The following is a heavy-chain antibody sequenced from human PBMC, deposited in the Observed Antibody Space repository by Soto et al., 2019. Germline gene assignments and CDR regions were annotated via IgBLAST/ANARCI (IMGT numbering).Heavy chain of an antibody. CDR2: IYHSGST. CDR1: GGSISSGCYY. V-gene: IGHV4-30-2*01. J-gene: IGHJ4*02. Sequence: QLQLQESGSGLVKTSQTLSLTCAFSGGSISSGCYYWSWLRQPPEKCLEWIGDIYHSGSTYYNPCLLIRGTMSVERSKNHISLQLSSVPAEGTGVYYGRMAYCSSTSCYIDYWWQGSLVTVSS. CDR3: RMAYCSSTSCYIDY. D-gene: IGHD2-2*02.